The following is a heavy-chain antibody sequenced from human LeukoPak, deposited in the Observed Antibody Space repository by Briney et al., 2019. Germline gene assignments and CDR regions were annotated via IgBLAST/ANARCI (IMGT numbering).Heavy chain of an antibody. CDR3: AILSQYSRGWASPFDY. CDR1: GYTFTGYY. CDR2: ISPNSGGT. J-gene: IGHJ4*02. V-gene: IGHV1-2*04. Sequence: ASVKVSCKASGYTFTGYYMHWVRQAPGQGLEWMGWISPNSGGTNYAQKFQGWVTMTRDTSISTAYMELSRLRSDDTAVYYCAILSQYSRGWASPFDYWGQGTLVTVSS. D-gene: IGHD6-19*01.